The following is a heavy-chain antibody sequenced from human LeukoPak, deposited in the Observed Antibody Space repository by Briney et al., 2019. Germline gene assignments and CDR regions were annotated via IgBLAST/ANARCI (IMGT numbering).Heavy chain of an antibody. J-gene: IGHJ3*02. V-gene: IGHV3-30*02. CDR1: GFTFSSYG. CDR3: ARVGYCSSTSCYTYAFDI. Sequence: PGGSLRLSCAASGFTFSSYGMHWVRQAPGKGLEWVAFIRYDGSNKYYADSVKGRFTISRDNAKNSLYLQMNSLRAEDTAVYYCARVGYCSSTSCYTYAFDIWGQGTMVTVSS. CDR2: IRYDGSNK. D-gene: IGHD2-2*02.